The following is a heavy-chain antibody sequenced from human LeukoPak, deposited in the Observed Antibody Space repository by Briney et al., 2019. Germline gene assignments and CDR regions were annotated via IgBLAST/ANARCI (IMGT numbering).Heavy chain of an antibody. CDR1: GFTFSHYG. V-gene: IGHV3-23*01. D-gene: IGHD2-21*02. Sequence: GGSLRLSCAASGFTFSHYGMTWVRQAPGKGLEWVSAISGSGGSTYYAGSVKGRFTISRDNSKGTLYLQMNSLRADDTAVYYCAKSHHVTAIDYWGQGTLVTVSS. CDR2: ISGSGGST. J-gene: IGHJ4*02. CDR3: AKSHHVTAIDY.